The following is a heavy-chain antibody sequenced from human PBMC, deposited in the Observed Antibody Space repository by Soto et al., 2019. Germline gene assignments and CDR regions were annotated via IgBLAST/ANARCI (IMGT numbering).Heavy chain of an antibody. Sequence: EVQLLEFGGGLVQPGGSLRLSCAASGFTFTNYAMTWVRQAPGKGLAWVATISGSSISTYYDDSVKGRFTMSRDNSKNTLYLQMNSLGAEASAIYYCAKHIVATFYFDHWGQGTLVTVSS. CDR3: AKHIVATFYFDH. J-gene: IGHJ4*02. V-gene: IGHV3-23*01. CDR1: GFTFTNYA. D-gene: IGHD5-12*01. CDR2: ISGSSIST.